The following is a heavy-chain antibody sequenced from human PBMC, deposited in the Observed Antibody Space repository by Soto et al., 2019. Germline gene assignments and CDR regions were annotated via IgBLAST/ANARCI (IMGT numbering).Heavy chain of an antibody. CDR3: ASYAAKVTPFFAH. D-gene: IGHD2-21*02. CDR2: ISGSSGSK. J-gene: IGHJ4*02. V-gene: IGHV3-11*06. Sequence: PGGSLRLSCAASGFIFNDYYMSWIRQAPGKGLEWLSNISGSSGSKKYADAGKGRFTISRDNAKKSLYLEMHSLRAEDTAVYYCASYAAKVTPFFAHGGQGTLVPVSS. CDR1: GFIFNDYY.